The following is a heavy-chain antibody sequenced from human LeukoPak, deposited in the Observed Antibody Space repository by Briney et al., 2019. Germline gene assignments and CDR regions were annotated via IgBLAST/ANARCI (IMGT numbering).Heavy chain of an antibody. D-gene: IGHD6-19*01. J-gene: IGHJ4*02. CDR2: INPNSGGT. CDR3: ARNREGIAVGRNPFDY. CDR1: GYTFINYG. V-gene: IGHV1-2*02. Sequence: GASVKVSCKASGYTFINYGITWVRQAPGQGLEWMGWINPNSGGTNYAQKFQGRVTMTRDTSISTAYMELSRLRSDDTAVYYCARNREGIAVGRNPFDYWGQGTLVTVSS.